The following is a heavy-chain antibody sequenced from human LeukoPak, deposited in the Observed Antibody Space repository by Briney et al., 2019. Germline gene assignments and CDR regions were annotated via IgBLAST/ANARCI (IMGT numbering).Heavy chain of an antibody. J-gene: IGHJ4*02. V-gene: IGHV3-23*01. CDR2: IFGSGGSP. D-gene: IGHD5-18*01. CDR3: GTTTAGYSRGQKPAWPVDY. CDR1: GFTFGSFA. Sequence: PGGSLTLSCEASGFTFGSFAMYWVRQAPGKVLDWIAGIFGSGGSPHYADSVKGRFTISRDNSKNTVYLQINSLRADDTAVYYCGTTTAGYSRGQKPAWPVDYWGQGTLVTVSS.